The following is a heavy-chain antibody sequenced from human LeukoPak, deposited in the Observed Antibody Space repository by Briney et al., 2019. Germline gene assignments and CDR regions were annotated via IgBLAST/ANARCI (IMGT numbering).Heavy chain of an antibody. D-gene: IGHD3-10*01. CDR3: ARAPMVRGVLDAFDI. CDR2: IFSNDEK. V-gene: IGHV2-26*01. CDR1: GFSLSNARMG. Sequence: SGPVLVKPTETLTLTCTVSGFSLSNARMGVSWIRQPPGKALEWLAHIFSNDEKSYSTSLKSRLAISKDTSKSQVVLTMTNMDPVDTATYYCARAPMVRGVLDAFDIWGQGTMVTVSS. J-gene: IGHJ3*02.